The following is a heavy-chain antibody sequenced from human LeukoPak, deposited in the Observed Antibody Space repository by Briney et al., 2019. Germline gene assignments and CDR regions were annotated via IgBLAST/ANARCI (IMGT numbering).Heavy chain of an antibody. CDR3: AKWSGDRPLYYFDY. Sequence: PGTSLRLSCATSGFTFTCCGMHWVRQASGKGLEWVAAISSSDGNSKYYADSVKGRFTISRDNSKNTVYPQMNSLRADDTAVYYCAKWSGDRPLYYFDYWGQGTLVTVSS. J-gene: IGHJ4*02. V-gene: IGHV3-30*18. CDR2: ISSSDGNSK. CDR1: GFTFTCCG. D-gene: IGHD3-3*01.